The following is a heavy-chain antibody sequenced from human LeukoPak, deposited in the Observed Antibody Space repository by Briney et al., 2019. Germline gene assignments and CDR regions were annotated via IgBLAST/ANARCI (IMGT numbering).Heavy chain of an antibody. CDR1: GFTFSSYW. Sequence: GGSLRLSCAASGFTFSSYWMHWVRQAPGKGLVWVSRINSDGSSTSYADSVKGRFTISRDNAKNTLYLQMNSLRAEDTAVYYCARVRYSSGWYPFDYWGQGTLVTVSS. J-gene: IGHJ4*02. CDR2: INSDGSST. V-gene: IGHV3-74*01. D-gene: IGHD6-19*01. CDR3: ARVRYSSGWYPFDY.